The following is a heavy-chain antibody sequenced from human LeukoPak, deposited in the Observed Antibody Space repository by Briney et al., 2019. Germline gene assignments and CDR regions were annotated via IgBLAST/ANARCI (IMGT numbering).Heavy chain of an antibody. CDR2: IYYSGST. CDR3: ARYGGNSAFYWYFDL. CDR1: DGSISSSY. D-gene: IGHD4-23*01. J-gene: IGHJ2*01. Sequence: SETLSLTCAVSDGSISSSYWSWIRQPPGKGLEWIGYIYYSGSTDYNPSLRSRVTISVDTSKNQFSLKLSSVTAADTAVYYCARYGGNSAFYWYFDLWGRGTLVTVSS. V-gene: IGHV4-59*01.